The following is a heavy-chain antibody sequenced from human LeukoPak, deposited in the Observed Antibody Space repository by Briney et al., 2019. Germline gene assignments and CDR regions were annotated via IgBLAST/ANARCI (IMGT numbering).Heavy chain of an antibody. Sequence: GGSLRLSCAASGFTVSSNYMSWVRQAPGKGLEWVSVIYSGGSTYYADSVKGRFTISRDNSKNTLYLQMNSLRAEDTAVYYCARETSGYYRIFGYWGQGPLVTVSS. CDR3: ARETSGYYRIFGY. J-gene: IGHJ4*02. CDR2: IYSGGST. CDR1: GFTVSSNY. D-gene: IGHD3-22*01. V-gene: IGHV3-53*01.